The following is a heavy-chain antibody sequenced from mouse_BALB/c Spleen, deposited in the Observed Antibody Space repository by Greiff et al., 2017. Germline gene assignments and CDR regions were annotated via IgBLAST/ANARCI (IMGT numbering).Heavy chain of an antibody. CDR3: ARKKYGNYQDYFDY. J-gene: IGHJ2*01. V-gene: IGHV14-4*02. Sequence: VQLQQSGAELVRSGASVKLSCTASGFNIKDYYMHWVKQRPEQGLEWIGWIDPENGDTEYAPKFQGKATMTADTSSNTAYLQLSSLTSEDTAVYYCARKKYGNYQDYFDYWGQGTTLTVSS. CDR2: IDPENGDT. D-gene: IGHD2-10*02. CDR1: GFNIKDYY.